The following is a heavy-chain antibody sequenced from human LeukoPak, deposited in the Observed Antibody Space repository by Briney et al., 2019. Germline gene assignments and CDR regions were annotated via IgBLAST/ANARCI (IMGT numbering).Heavy chain of an antibody. J-gene: IGHJ4*02. CDR1: GFTFSSYA. CDR2: ISYDGTNK. Sequence: PGRSLRLSCAASGFTFSSYAMHWVRQAPGKGLEWVALISYDGTNKYYADSVKGRFTVSRDDSKNTLYLQVNSLRVEDAAVYYCAGSFGGSYAYFDYWGQGTLVTVSS. CDR3: AGSFGGSYAYFDY. V-gene: IGHV3-30-3*01. D-gene: IGHD1-26*01.